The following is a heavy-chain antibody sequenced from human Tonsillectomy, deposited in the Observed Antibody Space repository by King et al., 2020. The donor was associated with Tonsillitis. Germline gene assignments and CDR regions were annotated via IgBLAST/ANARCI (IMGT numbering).Heavy chain of an antibody. V-gene: IGHV4-39*01. Sequence: QLQESGPGLVKPSETLSLTCTVSDDSISSSRYYWGWIRQPPGKGLEWIGSAHYSGNTYYNLSLKSRVTISVDTSKSQISLKLNSVTAADTAVYYCARLEGEYCSGGSCYPDYWGQGPLVIVSS. CDR2: AHYSGNT. CDR1: DDSISSSRYY. D-gene: IGHD2-15*01. J-gene: IGHJ4*02. CDR3: ARLEGEYCSGGSCYPDY.